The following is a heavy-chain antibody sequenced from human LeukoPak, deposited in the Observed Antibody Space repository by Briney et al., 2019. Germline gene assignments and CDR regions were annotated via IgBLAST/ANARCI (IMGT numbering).Heavy chain of an antibody. CDR2: IDNNGTHT. J-gene: IGHJ6*03. CDR1: GFSLSSYC. CDR3: TRGGFNHNMDV. Sequence: GGSLRLSCVTSGFSLSSYCMHWVRQAPGTGPVWVSYIDNNGTHTTYADSVRGRFTVSRDNAKNTLYLQMTGLGAEDTAVYYCTRGGFNHNMDVWGKGTTVTVSS. V-gene: IGHV3-74*01.